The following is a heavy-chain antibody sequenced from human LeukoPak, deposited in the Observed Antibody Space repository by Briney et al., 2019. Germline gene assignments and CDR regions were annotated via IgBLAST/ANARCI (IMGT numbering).Heavy chain of an antibody. CDR3: ARAPCGGDCYSVLDL. J-gene: IGHJ5*02. V-gene: IGHV3-48*04. CDR1: GFTFSSYS. D-gene: IGHD2-21*02. CDR2: ISSTSYTI. Sequence: PGGSLRLSCTVYGFTFSSYSMHWVRQTPGKGLQWVSYISSTSYTIYYADSVRGRFTISRDNAKSSLYLQMNSLRAEDTGVYFCARAPCGGDCYSVLDLWGQGTLVTVSS.